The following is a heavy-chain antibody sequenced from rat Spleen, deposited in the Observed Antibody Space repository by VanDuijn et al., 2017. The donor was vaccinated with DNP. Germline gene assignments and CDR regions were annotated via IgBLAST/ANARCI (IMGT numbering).Heavy chain of an antibody. V-gene: IGHV5-31*01. J-gene: IGHJ2*01. CDR1: GFTFNNYW. D-gene: IGHD4-3*01. CDR3: ARLIRGTLDY. CDR2: ITSSGGST. Sequence: EVQLVESGGGLVQPGRSLKLSCAASGFTFNNYWMTWIRQVPGKGLEWVASITSSGGSTYYPDSVKGRFTISRDNAKNTLYLQMNSLRSEDTATYYCARLIRGTLDYWGQGVMVTVSS.